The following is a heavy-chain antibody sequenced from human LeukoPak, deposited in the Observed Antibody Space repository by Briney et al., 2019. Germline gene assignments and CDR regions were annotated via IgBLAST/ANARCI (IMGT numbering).Heavy chain of an antibody. CDR2: IHGDGRTT. J-gene: IGHJ4*02. V-gene: IGHV3-74*01. Sequence: GRSLRPPCAASGITFRSYWLHWVPQVPGKGLGWFSRIHGDGRTTTYADSVKGRFTISRDNAKNTLYLQMNSLRAEDTAVYYCARDNGENYHTAFDYWGQGTLVTVSS. CDR3: ARDNGENYHTAFDY. CDR1: GITFRSYW. D-gene: IGHD2-8*01.